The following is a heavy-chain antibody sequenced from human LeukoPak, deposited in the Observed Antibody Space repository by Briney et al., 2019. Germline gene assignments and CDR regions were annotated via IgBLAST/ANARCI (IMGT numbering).Heavy chain of an antibody. D-gene: IGHD2-15*01. V-gene: IGHV1-2*02. CDR3: ARPYCSGGSCHDYFDY. CDR1: GYTFAGYY. CDR2: INPKSGGP. Sequence: ASVKVSCKASGYTFAGYYIHWVRQAPGQGLEWMGWINPKSGGPNYAQKFQGRVTMTRDTSISTAYMELSRLRSDDTAVYYCARPYCSGGSCHDYFDYWGQGTLVTVSS. J-gene: IGHJ4*02.